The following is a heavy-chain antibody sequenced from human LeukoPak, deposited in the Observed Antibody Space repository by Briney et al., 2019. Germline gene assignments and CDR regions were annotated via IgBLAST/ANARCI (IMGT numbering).Heavy chain of an antibody. CDR3: ARAGVWLPAV. Sequence: SGTLSLTCAVSGASISSDKWWGWVRQPPGKGLEWIGEINHSGNTNYSPSLKSRVTMSTDKSKNESSLRLTSVTAADTAVYYCARAGVWLPAVWGQGTLVTVSS. J-gene: IGHJ4*02. D-gene: IGHD3-9*01. V-gene: IGHV4-4*02. CDR1: GASISSDKW. CDR2: INHSGNT.